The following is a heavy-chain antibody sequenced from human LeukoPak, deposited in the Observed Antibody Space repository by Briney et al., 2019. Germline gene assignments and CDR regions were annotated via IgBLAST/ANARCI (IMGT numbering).Heavy chain of an antibody. Sequence: SVKVSCKASGFTFTSSAMQWVRQARGQRLEWIGWIVVGSGNTNYAQKFQERVTITRDMSTSTAYMELSSLRSEDTAVYYCAAGIHYDILTGYPDAFDIWGQGTMVTVSS. CDR1: GFTFTSSA. V-gene: IGHV1-58*02. D-gene: IGHD3-9*01. J-gene: IGHJ3*02. CDR2: IVVGSGNT. CDR3: AAGIHYDILTGYPDAFDI.